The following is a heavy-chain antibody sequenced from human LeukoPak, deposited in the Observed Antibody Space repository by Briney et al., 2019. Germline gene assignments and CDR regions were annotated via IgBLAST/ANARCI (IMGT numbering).Heavy chain of an antibody. D-gene: IGHD1-26*01. Sequence: SETLSLTCTVSGGSISSYYWSWIRQPAGKGLEWIGRIYTSGSTNYNPSLKSRVTMSVDTSKNQFSLKLSSVTAADTAVYYCARAPPIVGAILLFDYWGQGTLVTVSS. J-gene: IGHJ4*02. CDR2: IYTSGST. CDR1: GGSISSYY. V-gene: IGHV4-4*07. CDR3: ARAPPIVGAILLFDY.